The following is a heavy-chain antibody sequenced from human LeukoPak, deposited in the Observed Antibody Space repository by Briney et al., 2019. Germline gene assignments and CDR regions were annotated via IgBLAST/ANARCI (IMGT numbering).Heavy chain of an antibody. V-gene: IGHV4-4*07. CDR3: ARDGSATAIYHYYGMDV. Sequence: PSETLSLTCTVSGGSISSYYWSWIRQPAGKGLEWIGRIYTSGSTNYNPSLKSRVTMSVDTSKNQFSLKLSSVTAADTAVYYCARDGSATAIYHYYGMDVWGQGTTVTVSS. CDR2: IYTSGST. CDR1: GGSISSYY. J-gene: IGHJ6*02. D-gene: IGHD5-12*01.